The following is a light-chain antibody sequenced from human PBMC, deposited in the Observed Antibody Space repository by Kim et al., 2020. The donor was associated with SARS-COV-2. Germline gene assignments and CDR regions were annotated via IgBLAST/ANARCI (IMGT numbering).Light chain of an antibody. Sequence: DIQMTQSPSSLSASVGDRVTITCRASQSINSYLNWYQQKPGKAPKLLIYAASSLQSGVPSWFSGSGSGTDFTLTISSLQPEDFATYYCQQSYSTPYTFGQGTKLEIK. CDR1: QSINSY. CDR3: QQSYSTPYT. V-gene: IGKV1-39*01. J-gene: IGKJ2*01. CDR2: AAS.